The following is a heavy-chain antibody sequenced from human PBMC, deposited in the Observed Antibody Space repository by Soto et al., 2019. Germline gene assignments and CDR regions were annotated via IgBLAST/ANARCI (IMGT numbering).Heavy chain of an antibody. J-gene: IGHJ4*02. CDR1: GFTFSSYG. CDR2: IWYDGSNK. V-gene: IGHV3-33*01. Sequence: GGSLRLSCAASGFTFSSYGMHWVRQAPGKGLEWVAVIWYDGSNKYYADSVKGRFTISRDNSKNTLYLQMNSLRAEDTAVYYCATSFGNAWYTYWGQGTQVTVSS. CDR3: ATSFGNAWYTY. D-gene: IGHD3-16*01.